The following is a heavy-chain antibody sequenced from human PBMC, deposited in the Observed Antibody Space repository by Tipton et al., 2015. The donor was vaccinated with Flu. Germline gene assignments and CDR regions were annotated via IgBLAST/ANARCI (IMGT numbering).Heavy chain of an antibody. CDR1: GGSISSQH. V-gene: IGHV4-59*11. CDR3: ARARRFLEWQFYYYYMDV. J-gene: IGHJ6*03. CDR2: ISSSGTT. Sequence: TLSLTCTVSGGSISSQHWSWIRQSPGKGLEWIAYISSSGTTNYNPSLKSRVTTSVDTSKNHFSLKLTSVTAADTAVYFCARARRFLEWQFYYYYMDVWGKGTTVTVSS. D-gene: IGHD3-3*01.